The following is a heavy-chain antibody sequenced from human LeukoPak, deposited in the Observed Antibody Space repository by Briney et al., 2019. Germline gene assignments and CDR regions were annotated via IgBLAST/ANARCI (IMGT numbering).Heavy chain of an antibody. CDR3: ARVGSYDSSGYYPAPFDY. D-gene: IGHD3-22*01. V-gene: IGHV4-39*07. CDR2: IYYSGST. J-gene: IGHJ4*02. CDR1: GGSISSSSYY. Sequence: SETLSLTCTVSGGSISSSSYYWGWIRQPPGKGLEWIGSIYYSGSTYYNPSLKSRVTVSVDTSKNQFSLKLSSVTAADTAVYYCARVGSYDSSGYYPAPFDYWGQGTLVTVSS.